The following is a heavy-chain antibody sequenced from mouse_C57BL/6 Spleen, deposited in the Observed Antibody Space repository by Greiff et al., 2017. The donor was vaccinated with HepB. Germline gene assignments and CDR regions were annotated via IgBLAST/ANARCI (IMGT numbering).Heavy chain of an antibody. D-gene: IGHD5-1-1*01. CDR2: ISYDGSN. CDR3: ARYTGFAD. J-gene: IGHJ3*01. Sequence: EVKLLESGPGLVKPSQSLSLTCSVTGYSITSGYYWNWIRQFPGNKLEWMGYISYDGSNNYNPSLKNRISITRDTSKNQFFLKLNSVTTEDTATYYCARYTGFADWGQGTLVTVSA. CDR1: GYSITSGYY. V-gene: IGHV3-6*01.